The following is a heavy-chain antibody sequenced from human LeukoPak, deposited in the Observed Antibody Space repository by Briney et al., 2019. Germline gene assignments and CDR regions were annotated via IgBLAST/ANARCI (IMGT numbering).Heavy chain of an antibody. V-gene: IGHV1-8*01. CDR2: MNPNSGAT. D-gene: IGHD3-10*01. J-gene: IGHJ4*02. CDR3: AKARPPHYYGSGSYYNGYFDY. CDR1: GFTFTSHD. Sequence: ASVKVSCKTSGFTFTSHDYNWVRQATGQGLEWMGWMNPNSGATGYAQKFQGRVTMTRDTSITTVYMELSSLTSEDTAVYYCAKARPPHYYGSGSYYNGYFDYWGQGTLVTVSS.